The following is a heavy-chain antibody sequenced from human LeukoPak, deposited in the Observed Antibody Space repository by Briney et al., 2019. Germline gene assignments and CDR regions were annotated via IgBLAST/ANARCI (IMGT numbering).Heavy chain of an antibody. CDR3: ARGNYYDSSGYYSDYNWFDP. CDR2: IYYSGST. CDR1: GGSISSYY. D-gene: IGHD3-22*01. Sequence: SETLSLTCTVSGGSISSYYWSWLRQPPGKGLEWIGYIYYSGSTNYNPSLKSRVTISVDTSKNQFSLKLSSVTAADTAVYYCARGNYYDSSGYYSDYNWFDPWGQGTLVTVSS. J-gene: IGHJ5*02. V-gene: IGHV4-59*01.